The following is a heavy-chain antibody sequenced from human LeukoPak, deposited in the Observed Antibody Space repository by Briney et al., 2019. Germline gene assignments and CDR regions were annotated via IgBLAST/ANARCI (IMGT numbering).Heavy chain of an antibody. CDR1: GFTFSSYS. CDR3: ASTYDFWSGYYIPSYMDV. D-gene: IGHD3-3*01. V-gene: IGHV3-21*01. Sequence: PGGSMRLSCAASGFTFSSYSMNWVRQAPGKGLEWVSSISSSSSYIYYADSVKGRFTISRDNAKNSLYLQMNSLRAEDTAVYYCASTYDFWSGYYIPSYMDVWGKGTTVTVSS. CDR2: ISSSSSYI. J-gene: IGHJ6*03.